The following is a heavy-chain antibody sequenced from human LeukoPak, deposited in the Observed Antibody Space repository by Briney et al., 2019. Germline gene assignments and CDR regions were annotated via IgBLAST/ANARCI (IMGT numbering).Heavy chain of an antibody. D-gene: IGHD3-16*02. Sequence: ASVKVSCKASGYTFSSSAISWVRQAPGQGLEWMGWISVYTGNLEYAQKFQGRVIMTTDTSTSTAYMELRSLRFDDTAVYYCARDQYDSVWGSHRPYFDFWGQGTLVTVSS. J-gene: IGHJ4*02. CDR2: ISVYTGNL. CDR1: GYTFSSSA. CDR3: ARDQYDSVWGSHRPYFDF. V-gene: IGHV1-18*01.